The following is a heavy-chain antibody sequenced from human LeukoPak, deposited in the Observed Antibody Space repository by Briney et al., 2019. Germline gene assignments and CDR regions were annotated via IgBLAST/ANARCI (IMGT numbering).Heavy chain of an antibody. CDR1: GFTFSDYY. J-gene: IGHJ4*02. Sequence: PGGSLRLSCAASGFTFSDYYMSWIRQAPGKGLEWISYISSSGTTIYYADSVKGRFTISRDNAKNSLYLQLNSLRAEDTAVYYCASRYCSGGNCYFTQWGQGTLVTVSS. V-gene: IGHV3-11*01. D-gene: IGHD2-15*01. CDR2: ISSSGTTI. CDR3: ASRYCSGGNCYFTQ.